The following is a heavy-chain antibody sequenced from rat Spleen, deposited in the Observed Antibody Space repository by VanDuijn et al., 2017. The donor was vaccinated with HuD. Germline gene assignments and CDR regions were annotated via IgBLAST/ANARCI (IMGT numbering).Heavy chain of an antibody. V-gene: IGHV5-22*01. D-gene: IGHD1-10*01. CDR2: INYDGSST. Sequence: EVQLVESGGGLVQPGRSMKLSCAASGFIFSDHYVAWVRQAPTKGLEWVATINYDGSSTFYRDSVRDRFTISRDNTKSTLYLQMNSLRSEDTATYYCARPHNYRYVMDVWGQGASVTVSS. CDR1: GFIFSDHY. J-gene: IGHJ4*01. CDR3: ARPHNYRYVMDV.